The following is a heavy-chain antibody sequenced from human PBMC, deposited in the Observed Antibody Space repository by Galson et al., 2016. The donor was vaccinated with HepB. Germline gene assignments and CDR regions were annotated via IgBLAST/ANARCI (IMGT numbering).Heavy chain of an antibody. CDR3: LAFGY. D-gene: IGHD3-10*01. CDR1: GFSFSSYW. V-gene: IGHV3-7*01. CDR2: IKQDGSET. Sequence: SLRLSCAASGFSFSSYWVAWVRQAPGKGLEWVANIKQDGSETFYADSVKGRFSISRDNAKNSVHLQMNSLRAEDTAVYYCLAFGYWGQGTLVTVSS. J-gene: IGHJ4*02.